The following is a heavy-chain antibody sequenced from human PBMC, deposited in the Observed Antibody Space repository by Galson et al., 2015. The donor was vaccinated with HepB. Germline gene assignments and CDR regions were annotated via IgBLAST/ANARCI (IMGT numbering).Heavy chain of an antibody. CDR1: GYTFTSYY. J-gene: IGHJ3*02. V-gene: IGHV1-46*04. CDR3: AGNYYGSGSYHNAFDI. CDR2: IDPSGGTT. D-gene: IGHD3-10*01. Sequence: SCKASGYTFTSYYMHWVRQAPGQGLEWMGIIDPSGGTTSYAQRLQGRVTMTRDTSTSTVYMELSSLRSEDTAVYYCAGNYYGSGSYHNAFDIWAKGQWSPSLQ.